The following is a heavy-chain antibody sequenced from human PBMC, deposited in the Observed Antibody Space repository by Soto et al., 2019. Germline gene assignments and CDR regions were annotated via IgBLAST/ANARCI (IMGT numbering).Heavy chain of an antibody. D-gene: IGHD3-10*01. J-gene: IGHJ4*02. CDR3: AKDVSWFGELFDY. V-gene: IGHV3-30*18. CDR1: GFTFSSYG. Sequence: GGSLRLSCAASGFTFSSYGMHWVRQAPGKGLEWVAVISYDGSNKYYADSVKGRFTISRDNSKNTLYLQMNSLRAEDTAVYYCAKDVSWFGELFDYWGQGTLVTVSS. CDR2: ISYDGSNK.